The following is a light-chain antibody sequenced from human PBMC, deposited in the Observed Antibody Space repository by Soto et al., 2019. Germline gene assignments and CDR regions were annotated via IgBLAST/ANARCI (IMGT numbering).Light chain of an antibody. CDR1: HTVVYDF. Sequence: VLTQSPGTVSLSPGERATLSCGASHTVVYDFLAWYQQRPGQAPRLLLYGVSRRATGIPDRFSGSGSGTDFTLTISRLEPEDFAVYYCQHLDKFGQGTKLEIK. CDR3: QHLDK. CDR2: GVS. V-gene: IGKV3-20*01. J-gene: IGKJ2*01.